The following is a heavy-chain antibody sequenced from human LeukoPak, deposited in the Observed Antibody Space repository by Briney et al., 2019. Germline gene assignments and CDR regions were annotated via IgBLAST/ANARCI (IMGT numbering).Heavy chain of an antibody. J-gene: IGHJ5*02. Sequence: SETLSLTCSVSGASITSDYWSWIRQPPGKGLEWIGEINHSGSTNYNPSLKSRVTISVDTSKNQFSLKLSSVTAADTAVYYCARVVGATVNWFDPWGQGTLVTVSS. D-gene: IGHD1-26*01. V-gene: IGHV4-34*01. CDR1: GASITSDY. CDR2: INHSGST. CDR3: ARVVGATVNWFDP.